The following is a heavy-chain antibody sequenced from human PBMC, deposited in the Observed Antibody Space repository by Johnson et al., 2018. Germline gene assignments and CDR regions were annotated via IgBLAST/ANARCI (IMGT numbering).Heavy chain of an antibody. CDR1: GFTVSSNY. CDR3: ARSQSSYYGDYVGAEYFQH. D-gene: IGHD4-17*01. CDR2: LYSGGSP. J-gene: IGHJ1*01. Sequence: VQLVESGGGLVQPGGSLRLSCAASGFTVSSNYMSWVRQAPGKGLEWVSVLYSGGSPYYADSVKGRFTISRDNSKTTLYLQMTSLRAEATAVYYCARSQSSYYGDYVGAEYFQHWGLGTLVTVSS. V-gene: IGHV3-66*01.